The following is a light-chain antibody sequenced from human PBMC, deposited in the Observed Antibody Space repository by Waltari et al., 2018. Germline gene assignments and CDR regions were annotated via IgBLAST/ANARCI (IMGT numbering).Light chain of an antibody. Sequence: DIQMTQSPSSLSASVGDRVTITCRASQDISNSLAWFQQKPGKAPKSLIYAASSLHSGVPSKFRGSGSGTDFTLTITSLQPEDYATYYCQQYKTSPFAIGQGTKVEIK. CDR1: QDISNS. CDR3: QQYKTSPFA. J-gene: IGKJ1*01. CDR2: AAS. V-gene: IGKV1-16*02.